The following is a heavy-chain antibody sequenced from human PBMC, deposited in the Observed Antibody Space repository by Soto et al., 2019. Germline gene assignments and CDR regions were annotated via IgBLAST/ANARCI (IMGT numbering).Heavy chain of an antibody. D-gene: IGHD1-26*01. V-gene: IGHV3-23*01. Sequence: GGSLRLSCAASGFTFSSYAMSCVRQAPGKGLEWVSAISGSGGSTYYADSVKGRFTISRDNSKNTLYLQMNSLRAEDTAVYYCAKWELLPDYFDYWGQGTLLTVSS. CDR1: GFTFSSYA. J-gene: IGHJ4*02. CDR3: AKWELLPDYFDY. CDR2: ISGSGGST.